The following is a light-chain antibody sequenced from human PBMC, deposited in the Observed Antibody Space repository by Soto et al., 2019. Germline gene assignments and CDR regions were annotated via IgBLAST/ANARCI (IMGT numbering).Light chain of an antibody. CDR2: EVS. V-gene: IGLV2-18*02. CDR3: NSYTGSSTYV. Sequence: QSALTQPPSVSGSPGQTVAISCTGTSSDVGSYNRVSWYQQPPGAAPKLMIYEVSNQPSGVPDRFSGSKSGNTASLTISGLQAEDEADYYCNSYTGSSTYVFGTGTKVTVL. J-gene: IGLJ1*01. CDR1: SSDVGSYNR.